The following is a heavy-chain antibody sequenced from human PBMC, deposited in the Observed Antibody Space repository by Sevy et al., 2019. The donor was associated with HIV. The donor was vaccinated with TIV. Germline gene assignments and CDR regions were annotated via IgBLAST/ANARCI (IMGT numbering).Heavy chain of an antibody. J-gene: IGHJ4*02. Sequence: GGSLRLSCAASGFTFISYAMTWVRQAPGKGLEWVSTISSSGGYTYYSHSVKGRFIISRDNSKKTVDLQMNSLRAEDTAVYYCAIDPWALAGRPYWGQGTLVTVSS. CDR1: GFTFISYA. CDR2: ISSSGGYT. CDR3: AIDPWALAGRPY. V-gene: IGHV3-23*01. D-gene: IGHD6-6*01.